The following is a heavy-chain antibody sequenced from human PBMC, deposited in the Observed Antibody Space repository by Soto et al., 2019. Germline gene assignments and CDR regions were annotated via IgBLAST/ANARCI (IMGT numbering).Heavy chain of an antibody. CDR3: AREGSYHYFDY. D-gene: IGHD1-26*01. V-gene: IGHV4-31*03. J-gene: IGHJ4*02. CDR1: DGSVSRGGYY. CDR2: IYYTVRT. Sequence: QVQLQESGPGLVKPSQTLSLACTVSDGSVSRGGYYWSWLRQSPGKGLEWIGNIYYTVRTSYNPSLKSRVTISLETSRRQFSLRLASVNAADTALYYCAREGSYHYFDYWGQGALVTVSS.